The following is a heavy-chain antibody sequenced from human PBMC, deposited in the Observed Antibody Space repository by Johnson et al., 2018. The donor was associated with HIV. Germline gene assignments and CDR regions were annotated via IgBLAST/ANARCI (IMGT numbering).Heavy chain of an antibody. D-gene: IGHD6-6*01. CDR1: GFTFSTYA. CDR3: AKSSSSFGAFDI. J-gene: IGHJ3*02. CDR2: ISGSGGST. V-gene: IGHV3-23*04. Sequence: MQLVESGGGLVQPGGSLRLSCAASGFTFSTYAMSWVRQAPGKGLEWVSAISGSGGSTYFADSVKGRFTISRDNSKNTLYLQINSLRAEDTAVYYCAKSSSSFGAFDIWGQGTMVTVSS.